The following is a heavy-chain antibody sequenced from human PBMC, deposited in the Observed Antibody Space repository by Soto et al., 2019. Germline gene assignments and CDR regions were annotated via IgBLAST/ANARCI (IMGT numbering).Heavy chain of an antibody. Sequence: QVQLQQWGAGLLKPSETLSLTCAVYGESFSGYYWSWIRQPPGKGLEWIGEINRSRSTNHNPSLKGRVTXXVXTXXTQFSLKLNSVTAADTAVYYCARGWVGTGSHYFRFWGQGTLVTVSS. D-gene: IGHD3-9*01. V-gene: IGHV4-34*01. CDR1: GESFSGYY. J-gene: IGHJ4*02. CDR2: INRSRST. CDR3: ARGWVGTGSHYFRF.